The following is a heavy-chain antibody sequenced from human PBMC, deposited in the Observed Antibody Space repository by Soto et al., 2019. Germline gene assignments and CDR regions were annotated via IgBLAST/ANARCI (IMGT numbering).Heavy chain of an antibody. CDR3: ARRLNDFWSGYPNMDAFDI. CDR2: IYYSGST. CDR1: GVSISSSSYY. D-gene: IGHD3-3*01. J-gene: IGHJ3*02. Sequence: SETLSLICTVSGVSISSSSYYWDWIRQPHWKGLEWIGSIYYSGSTYYNPSLKSRVTISVDTSKNQFSLKLSSVTAADTAVYYCARRLNDFWSGYPNMDAFDIWGQGTMVT. V-gene: IGHV4-39*01.